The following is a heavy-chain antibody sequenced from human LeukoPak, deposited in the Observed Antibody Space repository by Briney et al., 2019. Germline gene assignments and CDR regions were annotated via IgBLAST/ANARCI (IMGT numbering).Heavy chain of an antibody. J-gene: IGHJ6*02. Sequence: GGSLRLSCAASGFTFSSNAMNWVRQAPGKGLEWVSVISVSGGRAYYAEFVKGRFTVSRDNSKNTVIMQMNSLRVEDKAVYYCTKDHDGMHAWGQGTTVTVSS. V-gene: IGHV3-23*01. CDR1: GFTFSSNA. CDR3: TKDHDGMHA. CDR2: ISVSGGRA.